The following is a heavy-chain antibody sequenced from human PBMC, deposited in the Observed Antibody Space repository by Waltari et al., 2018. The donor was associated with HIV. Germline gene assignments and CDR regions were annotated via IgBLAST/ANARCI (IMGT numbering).Heavy chain of an antibody. D-gene: IGHD3-10*01. CDR2: INHSGST. Sequence: QVQLQQWGAGLLKPSETLSLTCAGYGGSFSGYYWSWIRQPPGKGLEWIGEINHSGSTNVNPSFQTRFPISVETSKNQFSLKLSSVTAADTAVYYCARRSKLWFSELFQWFDPWGQGTLVTVSS. CDR3: ARRSKLWFSELFQWFDP. CDR1: GGSFSGYY. J-gene: IGHJ5*02. V-gene: IGHV4-34*01.